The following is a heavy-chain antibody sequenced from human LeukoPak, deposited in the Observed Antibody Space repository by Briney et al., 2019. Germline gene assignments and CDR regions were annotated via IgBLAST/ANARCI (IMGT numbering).Heavy chain of an antibody. V-gene: IGHV3-7*01. J-gene: IGHJ4*02. Sequence: SGGSLRLSCAASGFTVSSNYMSWVRQAPGKGLEWVANINQDGSEKYYVDSVKGRFTISRDNAKNSLYLQMNSLRAEDTAVYYCARGLINGHDFDYWGQGTLVTVSS. D-gene: IGHD1-20*01. CDR1: GFTVSSNY. CDR3: ARGLINGHDFDY. CDR2: INQDGSEK.